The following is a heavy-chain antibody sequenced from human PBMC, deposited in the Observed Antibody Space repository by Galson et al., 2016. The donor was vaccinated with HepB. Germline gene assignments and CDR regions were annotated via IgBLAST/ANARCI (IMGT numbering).Heavy chain of an antibody. CDR2: INHSGST. D-gene: IGHD1-7*01. CDR1: GGSFSAHY. V-gene: IGHV4-34*01. J-gene: IGHJ4*02. CDR3: ARGYSWNFTAYYFDY. Sequence: SETLSLTCALYGGSFSAHYWSWIRQPPGKGLEWIGEINHSGSTNYNPSLKSRVTISLDTSKNQFSLKLSSVPAADTAVYYCARGYSWNFTAYYFDYWGQGTLVTVSS.